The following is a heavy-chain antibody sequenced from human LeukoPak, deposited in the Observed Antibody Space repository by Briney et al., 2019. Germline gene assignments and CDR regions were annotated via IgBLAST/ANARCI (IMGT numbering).Heavy chain of an antibody. D-gene: IGHD5-24*01. CDR1: GFTFSDYS. Sequence: PGGSLRLSCSASGFTFSDYSTKWVRQAPGKGLEWISYIGISSGNTKYADSVKGLFTISGDKAKNSPYLQVNSLRVEDTAVYYCARDYKYAFDNWGQGTLVTVSS. V-gene: IGHV3-11*06. CDR3: ARDYKYAFDN. CDR2: IGISSGNT. J-gene: IGHJ4*02.